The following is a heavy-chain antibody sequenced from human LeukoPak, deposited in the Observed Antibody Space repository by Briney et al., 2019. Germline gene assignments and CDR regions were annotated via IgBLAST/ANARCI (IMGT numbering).Heavy chain of an antibody. CDR2: INHSGST. V-gene: IGHV4-34*01. CDR1: SGSFSGYY. J-gene: IGHJ4*02. CDR3: ARGAGIAAAGVIY. D-gene: IGHD6-13*01. Sequence: KPSETLSLTCAVYSGSFSGYYWSWIRQPPGKGLEWIGEINHSGSTNYNPSLKSRVTISVDTSKNQFSLKLNSVTAADTAVYYCARGAGIAAAGVIYWGRGTLVTVSS.